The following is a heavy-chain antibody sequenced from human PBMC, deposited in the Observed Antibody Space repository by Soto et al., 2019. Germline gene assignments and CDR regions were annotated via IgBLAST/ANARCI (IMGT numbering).Heavy chain of an antibody. CDR3: ARVAPSGGAVPRFDP. V-gene: IGHV1-3*01. CDR2: INAGNGNT. Sequence: QVQLVQSVAEVKEPGASVRLSCKAFGYTFTAYNIHWVRQAPGQGLEWMGWINAGNGNTRSSRKFQGRVIITRDTSATTAYLEVDSLRSEDTAIYYCARVAPSGGAVPRFDPWGQGTLLTVSS. CDR1: GYTFTAYN. D-gene: IGHD4-17*01. J-gene: IGHJ5*02.